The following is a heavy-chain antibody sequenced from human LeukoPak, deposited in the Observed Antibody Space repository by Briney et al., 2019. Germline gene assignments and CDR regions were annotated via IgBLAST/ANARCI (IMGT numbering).Heavy chain of an antibody. CDR3: ARHIEGSRWYAL. D-gene: IGHD6-13*01. J-gene: IGHJ5*02. CDR1: GYXFSSNW. V-gene: IGHV5-10-1*01. CDR2: IDPSDSYT. Sequence: GESLKISCNGSGYXFSSNWVSWVRQMPGKGLEWMGRIDPSDSYTNYSPSFQGHVTISADKSISTAYLQWSSLKASDTAMYYCARHIEGSRWYALWGQGTLVTVSS.